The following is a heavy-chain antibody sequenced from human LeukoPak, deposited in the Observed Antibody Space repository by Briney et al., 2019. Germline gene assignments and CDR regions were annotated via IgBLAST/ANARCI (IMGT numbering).Heavy chain of an antibody. CDR3: ARRVEVAGDVFDY. D-gene: IGHD6-19*01. J-gene: IGHJ4*02. V-gene: IGHV4-31*03. Sequence: SETLSLTCTVSGGSISSGGYYWSWIRQHPGKGLEWIGYIYYSGSMYYNPSLKSRVAISVDTSKNQFSLKLSSVTAADTAVYYCARRVEVAGDVFDYWGQGTLVTVSS. CDR1: GGSISSGGYY. CDR2: IYYSGSM.